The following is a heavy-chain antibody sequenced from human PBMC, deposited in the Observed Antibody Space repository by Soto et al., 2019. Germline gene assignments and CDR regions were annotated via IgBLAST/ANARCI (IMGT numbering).Heavy chain of an antibody. CDR1: GFTFSSYA. CDR3: AKEGRFLESSGGSYGMGV. D-gene: IGHD3-3*01. J-gene: IGHJ6*02. V-gene: IGHV3-23*01. CDR2: ISGSGGST. Sequence: GGSLRLSXAASGFTFSSYAMSWVRQAAGKGLEWVSAISGSGGSTYYADSMKGRSTISRGNYKNALYLQMNSLRTEDTAVYYCAKEGRFLESSGGSYGMGVWGQGTTVTVSS.